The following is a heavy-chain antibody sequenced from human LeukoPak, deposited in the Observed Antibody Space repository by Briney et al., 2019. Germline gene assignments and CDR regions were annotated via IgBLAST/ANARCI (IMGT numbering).Heavy chain of an antibody. CDR3: ARGYCSGGSCYSFDY. V-gene: IGHV1-3*01. D-gene: IGHD2-15*01. Sequence: ASVKVSCKASGYTFTSYAMHWVRQAPGQRLEWMGWINAGNGNTKYSQKFQGRVTITRDTSASTAYMELSSLRSEDTAVYYCARGYCSGGSCYSFDYWGQGTLVTVSS. CDR2: INAGNGNT. J-gene: IGHJ4*02. CDR1: GYTFTSYA.